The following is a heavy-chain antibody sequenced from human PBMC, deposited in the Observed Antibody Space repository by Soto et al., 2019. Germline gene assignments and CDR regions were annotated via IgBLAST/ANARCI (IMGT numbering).Heavy chain of an antibody. CDR1: GFTFSSYA. V-gene: IGHV3-30-3*01. Sequence: QVQLVESGGGVVQPGRSLRLSCAASGFTFSSYAMHWVRQAPGKGLEWVAVISYDGSNKYYADSVKGRFTISRDNSKNRXXLQMNSLRAEDTAVYYCARAQDIVVVVAADWYFDLWGRGTLVTVSS. CDR3: ARAQDIVVVVAADWYFDL. CDR2: ISYDGSNK. D-gene: IGHD2-15*01. J-gene: IGHJ2*01.